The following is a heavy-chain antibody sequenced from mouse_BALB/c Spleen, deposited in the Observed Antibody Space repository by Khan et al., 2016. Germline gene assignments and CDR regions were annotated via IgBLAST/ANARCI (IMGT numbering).Heavy chain of an antibody. J-gene: IGHJ1*01. Sequence: QIQLVQSGPELMKPGATVKISCTASGYTFTNYGMHWVKQAPGKGLKWMGWMNPYTGEPTYAHDFKGRFAFSLKTSSNTAYLQLNNLKNEDTATYFGDRDYDYGGDLYFDVWGAATTTTVSS. V-gene: IGHV9-3-1*01. CDR3: DRDYDYGGDLYFDV. CDR1: GYTFTNYG. CDR2: MNPYTGEP. D-gene: IGHD2-4*01.